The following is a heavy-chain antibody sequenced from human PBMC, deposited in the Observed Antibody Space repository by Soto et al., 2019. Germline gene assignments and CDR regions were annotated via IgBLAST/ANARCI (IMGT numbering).Heavy chain of an antibody. Sequence: PGGSLRLSCAASGFIFGNFGMSWVRQAPGKGLEWISSISGSGFKKYYADSVKGRFTISRDSSKSTVYLELNNLSAEDTAVYHCAKNQGVELVPLATVDWFDPWGQGSVVTVSS. CDR3: AKNQGVELVPLATVDWFDP. CDR1: GFIFGNFG. V-gene: IGHV3-23*01. D-gene: IGHD1-26*01. J-gene: IGHJ5*02. CDR2: ISGSGFKK.